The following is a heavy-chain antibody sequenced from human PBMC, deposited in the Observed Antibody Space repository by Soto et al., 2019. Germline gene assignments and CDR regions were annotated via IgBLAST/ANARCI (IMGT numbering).Heavy chain of an antibody. V-gene: IGHV3-30-3*01. CDR2: ISRDGSNS. D-gene: IGHD3-10*01. Sequence: QVRLVESGGGVVQPGRSLTLSCAASGFTFSSYVIHWVRQTPDKGLEWVAFISRDGSNSYYADSVKGRFTISRDNSKNTLYLEMNSLRAEDTAVYYCARDDEGGSDCDLGYWGQGTLVTVSS. CDR3: ARDDEGGSDCDLGY. J-gene: IGHJ4*02. CDR1: GFTFSSYV.